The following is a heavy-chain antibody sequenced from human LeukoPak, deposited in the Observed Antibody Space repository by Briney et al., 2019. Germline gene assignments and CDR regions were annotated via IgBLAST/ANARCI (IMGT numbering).Heavy chain of an antibody. CDR3: AQSWGRYDSSGYPYYFDY. V-gene: IGHV4-38-2*02. CDR1: GYSISSAYY. J-gene: IGHJ4*02. Sequence: SETLSLTCIVSGYSISSAYYWGWVRQPPGKGLEWIGSMYHSGSTYYNPSLKSRVTISIDTSKNQFSLKLSSVTAADTAVYYCAQSWGRYDSSGYPYYFDYWGQGTLVTVSS. CDR2: MYHSGST. D-gene: IGHD3-22*01.